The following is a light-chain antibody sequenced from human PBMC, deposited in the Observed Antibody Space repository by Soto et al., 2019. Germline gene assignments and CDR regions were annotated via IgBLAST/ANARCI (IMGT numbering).Light chain of an antibody. CDR2: AAS. J-gene: IGKJ2*01. CDR3: QQSYSTPRT. CDR1: QSISSF. Sequence: DIQMTQSPSSLSASVGDRVTIACRASQSISSFLSWYQQKPGKAPKLLIYAASSLQSGVPSRFSGSGSGTDFTLTISSLQPEVFATYYCQQSYSTPRTFCQGTKLEIK. V-gene: IGKV1-39*01.